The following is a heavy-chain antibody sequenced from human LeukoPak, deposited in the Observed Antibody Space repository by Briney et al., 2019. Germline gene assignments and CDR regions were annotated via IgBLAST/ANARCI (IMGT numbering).Heavy chain of an antibody. CDR2: IYYSGST. CDR3: ARVGYYYDSSGYHDAFDI. V-gene: IGHV4-59*01. CDR1: GGSISSYY. D-gene: IGHD3-22*01. Sequence: SETLSLICTVSGGSISSYYWSWIRQPPGKGLEWIGYIYYSGSTNYNPSLKSRVTISVDTSKNQFSLKLSSVTAADTAVYYCARVGYYYDSSGYHDAFDIWGQGTMVTVSS. J-gene: IGHJ3*02.